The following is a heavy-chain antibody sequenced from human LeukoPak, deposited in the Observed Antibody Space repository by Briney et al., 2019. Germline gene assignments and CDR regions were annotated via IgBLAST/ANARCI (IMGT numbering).Heavy chain of an antibody. J-gene: IGHJ4*02. Sequence: ASVKVSCKASGYTFTAYYMHWVRLAPGQGLEWMGWINPNRGGTNYAQKFQGRVTMTSDTSISTAYMELSRLRSDDTAVYYCAREYESITMIVAWGQGTLVTVSS. CDR3: AREYESITMIVA. V-gene: IGHV1-2*02. D-gene: IGHD3-22*01. CDR2: INPNRGGT. CDR1: GYTFTAYY.